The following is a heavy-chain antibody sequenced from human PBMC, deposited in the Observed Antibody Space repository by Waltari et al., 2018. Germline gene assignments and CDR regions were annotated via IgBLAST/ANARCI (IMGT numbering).Heavy chain of an antibody. CDR2: ISYDGSNE. Sequence: QVQLVESGGGVVQPGRSLRLSCAASGFTFSSYAMHWVRQAPGKGLEWVAVISYDGSNEYYADSVKGRFTISRENSKNTLYVQVNSLRPEDTAVYYCARPKGGYCSGGSCYPEGYYYYGMDVWGRGTTVTVSS. CDR1: GFTFSSYA. CDR3: ARPKGGYCSGGSCYPEGYYYYGMDV. J-gene: IGHJ6*02. D-gene: IGHD2-15*01. V-gene: IGHV3-30-3*01.